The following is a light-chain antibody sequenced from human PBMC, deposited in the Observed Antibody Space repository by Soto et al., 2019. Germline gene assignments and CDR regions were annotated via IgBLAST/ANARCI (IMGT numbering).Light chain of an antibody. J-gene: IGKJ2*03. Sequence: DVQMTQSPSSLSAAVGDTVTITCRAGQTFKSDLNWYQHKPGKAPNLLIYAASSLQSGVPPRFSACASGTDFTLTITNLQPEDFATYYCQQSYLSLQSFGQGTKLQI. CDR2: AAS. V-gene: IGKV1-39*01. CDR3: QQSYLSLQS. CDR1: QTFKSD.